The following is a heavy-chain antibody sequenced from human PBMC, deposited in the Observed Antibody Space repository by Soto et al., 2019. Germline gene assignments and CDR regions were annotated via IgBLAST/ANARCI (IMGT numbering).Heavy chain of an antibody. Sequence: TLSLSCTVSGAPISSGDYYWSWFCQAPGKGLEWVGYIDYIGRTYSHPPSKRRLDIAVDGDKNLFSLRRTSVTASDTAVYLFSRVGYCVDEISYWGQGIFVSVSS. CDR1: GAPISSGDYY. V-gene: IGHV4-30-4*01. J-gene: IGHJ4*02. CDR3: SRVGYCVDEISY. CDR2: IDYIGRT. D-gene: IGHD3-10*02.